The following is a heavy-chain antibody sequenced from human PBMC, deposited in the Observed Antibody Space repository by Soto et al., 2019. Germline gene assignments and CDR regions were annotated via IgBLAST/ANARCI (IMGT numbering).Heavy chain of an antibody. V-gene: IGHV4-59*01. J-gene: IGHJ6*02. CDR3: GRENGDPIYYYGLDV. Sequence: SETLSLTCFVSGGSISSYYWNWIRQPPGEGLEWIGYIDYTGSTNYNPSLKGRGTMSIDTYKNQFSLRVSSVTAADTAVDYCGRENGDPIYYYGLDVWGQGTTVTVSS. CDR2: IDYTGST. D-gene: IGHD4-17*01. CDR1: GGSISSYY.